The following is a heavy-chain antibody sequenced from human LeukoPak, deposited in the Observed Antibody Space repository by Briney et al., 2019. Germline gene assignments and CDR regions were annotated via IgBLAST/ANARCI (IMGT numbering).Heavy chain of an antibody. J-gene: IGHJ4*02. CDR1: RFTFSSYS. Sequence: PGGSLRLSCAASRFTFSSYSINWVRQAPGKGLEWVSCVSSTSSFIYYADSVKGRFTISRDNAKNSLYLQMNSLRAEDTAVYYCAKGVNTAMVYYFDYWGQGTLVTVSS. CDR2: VSSTSSFI. D-gene: IGHD5-18*01. CDR3: AKGVNTAMVYYFDY. V-gene: IGHV3-21*04.